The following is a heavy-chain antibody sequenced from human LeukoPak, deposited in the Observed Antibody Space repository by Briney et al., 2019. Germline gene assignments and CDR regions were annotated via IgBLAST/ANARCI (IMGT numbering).Heavy chain of an antibody. CDR1: GFTFSSYS. D-gene: IGHD3-22*01. V-gene: IGHV3-21*01. Sequence: GGSLRLSCAASGFTFSSYSMNWVRQAPGKGLEWVSSISSGSSYIYYADSVKGRFTISRDNAKNSLYLQMNSLRAEDTAVYYCARDRSGYDSSGYFDYWGQGTLVTVSS. CDR2: ISSGSSYI. CDR3: ARDRSGYDSSGYFDY. J-gene: IGHJ4*02.